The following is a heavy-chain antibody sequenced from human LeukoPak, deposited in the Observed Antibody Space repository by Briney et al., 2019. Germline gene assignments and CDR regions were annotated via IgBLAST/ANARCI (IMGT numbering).Heavy chain of an antibody. CDR3: ARGGTMVRGARRGSDY. J-gene: IGHJ4*02. Sequence: GASVKVSCKASGYTFTSYDINWVRQATGQGLEWMGWMSPNSGNTGYAQKFQGRVTMTRNTSISTAYMELSGLRSEDTAVYYCARGGTMVRGARRGSDYWGQGTLVTVSS. CDR2: MSPNSGNT. CDR1: GYTFTSYD. V-gene: IGHV1-8*01. D-gene: IGHD3-10*01.